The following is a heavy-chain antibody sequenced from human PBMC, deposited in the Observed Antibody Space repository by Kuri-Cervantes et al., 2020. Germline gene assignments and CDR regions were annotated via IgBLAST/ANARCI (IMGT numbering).Heavy chain of an antibody. CDR2: IIPIFGTA. J-gene: IGHJ4*02. V-gene: IGHV1-69*05. CDR1: GGTFSSYA. Sequence: SVKVSCKASGGTFSSYAISWVRQAPGQGLEWMGGIIPIFGTANCAQKFQGRVTITKDESTSTAYMELSSLRSEDTAVYYCTRVNCRGSGCSSWGNPFDFWGQGTLVTVSS. CDR3: TRVNCRGSGCSSWGNPFDF. D-gene: IGHD2-15*01.